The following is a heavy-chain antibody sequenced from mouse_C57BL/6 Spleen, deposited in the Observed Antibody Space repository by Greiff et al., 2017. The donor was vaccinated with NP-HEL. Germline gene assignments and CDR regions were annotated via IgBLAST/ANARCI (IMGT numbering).Heavy chain of an antibody. CDR3: ARGGTMAQYYAMDY. V-gene: IGHV1-52*01. Sequence: QVQLQQPGAELVRPGSSVKLSCKASGYTFTSYWMHWVKQRPIQGLEWIGNIDPSDSETHYNQKFKDKATLTVDKSSSTAYMQLSSLTSEDSAVYYCARGGTMAQYYAMDYWGQGTSVTVSS. CDR2: IDPSDSET. J-gene: IGHJ4*01. CDR1: GYTFTSYW. D-gene: IGHD1-1*02.